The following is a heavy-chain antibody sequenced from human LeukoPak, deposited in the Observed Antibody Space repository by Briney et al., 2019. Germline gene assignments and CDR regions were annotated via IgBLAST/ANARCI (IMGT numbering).Heavy chain of an antibody. D-gene: IGHD3-22*01. J-gene: IGHJ6*03. CDR3: ARAYYDSSVQEYMDV. Sequence: SETLSLTCTVSGGSISSYYWSWIRQPAGKGLEWIGRIYTSGSTNYNPSLKSRVTMSVDTPKNQFSLKLSSVTAADTAVYYCARAYYDSSVQEYMDVWGKGTTVTISS. CDR1: GGSISSYY. V-gene: IGHV4-4*07. CDR2: IYTSGST.